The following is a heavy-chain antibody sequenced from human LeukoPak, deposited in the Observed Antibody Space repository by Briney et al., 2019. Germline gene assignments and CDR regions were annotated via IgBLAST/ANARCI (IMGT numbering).Heavy chain of an antibody. CDR3: ARDAWSVRSYFDY. D-gene: IGHD2-8*01. J-gene: IGHJ4*02. V-gene: IGHV3-30*04. CDR2: ISYDIYSK. CDR1: GFTFTSSS. Sequence: PGGSLRLSCAASGFTFTSSSMHWVRQAPGKGLEWVAVISYDIYSKYYADSVRGRFTICRDNSENTLYLQMNSLRGEDTAVYYCARDAWSVRSYFDYWGQGTLVTVSS.